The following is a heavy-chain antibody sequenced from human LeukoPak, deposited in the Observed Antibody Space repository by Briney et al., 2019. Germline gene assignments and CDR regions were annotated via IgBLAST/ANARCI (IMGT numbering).Heavy chain of an antibody. CDR1: GYSFTTYW. J-gene: IGHJ4*02. D-gene: IGHD1/OR15-1a*01. CDR3: ATSESQTKFDY. V-gene: IGHV5-51*01. Sequence: GESLKISCQGSGYSFTTYWIGWVRQMPGKGLEWMGIIFPGDSETTYSPSFQGQVTISADKSINTAYLQWSSLKASDTAMYYCATSESQTKFDYWGQGTLVTASS. CDR2: IFPGDSET.